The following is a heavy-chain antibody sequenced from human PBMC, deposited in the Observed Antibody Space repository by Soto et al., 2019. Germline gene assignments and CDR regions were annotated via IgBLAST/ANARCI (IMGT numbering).Heavy chain of an antibody. J-gene: IGHJ4*02. CDR2: ITDTGDST. Sequence: EVQILESGGGLVQPGGSLRLSCSASGGDFSSYAMSWVRQAPGKGLDWVSSITDTGDSTYYSDSVKGRFTVSRDNSKNTLFLQMNSLRVEDTAISYCAKDAAGRVAARFEHWGQGRRVTVSS. D-gene: IGHD2-15*01. CDR1: GGDFSSYA. V-gene: IGHV3-23*01. CDR3: AKDAAGRVAARFEH.